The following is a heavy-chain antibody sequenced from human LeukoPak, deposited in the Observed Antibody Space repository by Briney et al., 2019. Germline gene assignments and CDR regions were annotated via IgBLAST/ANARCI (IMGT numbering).Heavy chain of an antibody. CDR1: GYTFTDYY. CDR3: AGQNTGQLDY. D-gene: IGHD2-8*02. Sequence: ASVKVSCKASGYTFTDYYMHWVRQAPGQGLEWMGWINAKSGDTKYAQKFQARVTMTRDTSITTTYMEVSRLSSDDTAVYYCAGQNTGQLDYWGQGTLVTVSS. CDR2: INAKSGDT. V-gene: IGHV1-2*02. J-gene: IGHJ4*02.